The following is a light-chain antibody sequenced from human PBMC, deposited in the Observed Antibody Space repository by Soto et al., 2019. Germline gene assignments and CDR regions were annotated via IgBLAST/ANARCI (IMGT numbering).Light chain of an antibody. CDR3: MQALQSPRT. CDR1: RGLLHSSGYHY. V-gene: IGKV2-28*01. CDR2: LGS. J-gene: IGKJ4*01. Sequence: DILMTQSPLSLTVTPGEPASISCWSSRGLLHSSGYHYLDWFLQKPGKSPQLLIYLGSNRASGVPDGFSDSGSGTNFTLHINRVEAEDVGIYYCMQALQSPRTFGRGTKVEIK.